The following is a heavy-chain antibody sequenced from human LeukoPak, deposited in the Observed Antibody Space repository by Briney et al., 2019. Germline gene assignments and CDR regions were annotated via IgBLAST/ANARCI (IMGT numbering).Heavy chain of an antibody. CDR3: ARGRQTGYSSGWYRDYYYYYMDV. Sequence: ASVKVSCKASGYTFTSYDINWVRQATGQGLEWMGWMNPNSGNTGYALKFQGRVTMTRNTSISTAYMELSSLRSEDTAVYYCARGRQTGYSSGWYRDYYYYYMDVWGKGTTVTISS. J-gene: IGHJ6*03. D-gene: IGHD6-19*01. CDR2: MNPNSGNT. CDR1: GYTFTSYD. V-gene: IGHV1-8*01.